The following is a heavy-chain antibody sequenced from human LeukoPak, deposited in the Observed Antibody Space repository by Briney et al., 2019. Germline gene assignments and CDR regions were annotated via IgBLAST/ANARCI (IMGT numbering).Heavy chain of an antibody. Sequence: GGSLRLSCAASGFTFSSYWMHWVRQDPGKGLVWVSRINSDGYSTKYADSVKGRFTISRDNTENSLYLQMNSLRAEDTAVYYCAKDGGSDPDSFDIWGQGTMVTVSS. CDR1: GFTFSSYW. D-gene: IGHD2-15*01. V-gene: IGHV3-74*03. CDR2: INSDGYST. J-gene: IGHJ3*02. CDR3: AKDGGSDPDSFDI.